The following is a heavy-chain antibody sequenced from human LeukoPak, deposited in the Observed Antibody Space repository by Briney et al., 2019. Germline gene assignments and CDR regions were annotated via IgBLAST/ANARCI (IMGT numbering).Heavy chain of an antibody. D-gene: IGHD3-16*01. CDR3: ARGGSIALFDY. J-gene: IGHJ4*02. V-gene: IGHV1-69*01. CDR2: IIPIFGTA. Sequence: GASVKVSCKASGGTFSSYAISWLRQATGQGLEWMVGIIPIFGTANYAQKFQGRVTITADESTSTAYMELSSLRSEDTAVYYCARGGSIALFDYWGQGTLVTVSS. CDR1: GGTFSSYA.